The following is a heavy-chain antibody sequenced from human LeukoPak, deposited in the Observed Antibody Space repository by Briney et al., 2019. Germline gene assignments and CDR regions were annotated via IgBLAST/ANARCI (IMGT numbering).Heavy chain of an antibody. D-gene: IGHD2-21*02. J-gene: IGHJ3*02. CDR2: ISPYHGIT. Sequence: ASVKVSCKASAYTLSNYGITWVRQAPGQGLEWMGWISPYHGITNYAQKFQGRVTVTTDTSSTTAYMELRSLRSDDTALYYRASVTGFDAFDIWGQGTMVTVSS. V-gene: IGHV1-18*01. CDR1: AYTLSNYG. CDR3: ASVTGFDAFDI.